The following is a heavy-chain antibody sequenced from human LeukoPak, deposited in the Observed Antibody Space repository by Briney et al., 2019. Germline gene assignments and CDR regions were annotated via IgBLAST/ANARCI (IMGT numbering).Heavy chain of an antibody. J-gene: IGHJ5*02. V-gene: IGHV1-8*03. CDR2: ISGYNGNT. D-gene: IGHD3-16*02. Sequence: ASVKVSCKASGYTFTSYGISWVRQAPGQGLEWMGWISGYNGNTGYAQKFQGRVTITRNASISTAYMELSSLRSEDTAVYYCARGPNPSYDYVWGSYLPEGFDPWGQGTLVTVSS. CDR3: ARGPNPSYDYVWGSYLPEGFDP. CDR1: GYTFTSYG.